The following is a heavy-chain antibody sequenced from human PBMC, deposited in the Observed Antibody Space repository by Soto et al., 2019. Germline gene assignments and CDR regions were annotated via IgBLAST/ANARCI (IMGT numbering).Heavy chain of an antibody. D-gene: IGHD3-10*01. CDR1: GGTFSSYT. CDR2: IIPILGIA. Sequence: SVKVSCKASGGTFSSYTISWVRQAPGQGLERMGRIIPILGIANYAQKFQGRVTITADKSTSTAYMELSSLRSEDTAVYYCARGPPSQFGRLDYWGQGTLVTVSS. V-gene: IGHV1-69*02. J-gene: IGHJ4*02. CDR3: ARGPPSQFGRLDY.